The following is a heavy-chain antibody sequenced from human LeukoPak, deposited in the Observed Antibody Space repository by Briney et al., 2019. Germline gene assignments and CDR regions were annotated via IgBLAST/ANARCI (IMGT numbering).Heavy chain of an antibody. Sequence: SQTLSLTCVVSGDSVSSKNGAWNWIRQSPSRGLEWLGRTYYRSKWYNDYAESMEGRMTISQDTSKNKYSLHLNSVTPDDTAVYYCARDFGTTGWHTFDYWGQGTLVTVSS. V-gene: IGHV6-1*01. D-gene: IGHD6-19*01. CDR1: GDSVSSKNGA. J-gene: IGHJ4*02. CDR3: ARDFGTTGWHTFDY. CDR2: TYYRSKWYN.